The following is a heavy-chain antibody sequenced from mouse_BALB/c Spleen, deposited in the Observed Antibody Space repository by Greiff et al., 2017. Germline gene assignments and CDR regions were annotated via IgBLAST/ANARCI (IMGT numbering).Heavy chain of an antibody. V-gene: IGHV14-3*02. CDR2: IDPANGNT. J-gene: IGHJ3*01. CDR3: VLIYYGNYVPGFAY. D-gene: IGHD2-1*01. Sequence: VQLQQSGAELVKPGASVKLSCTASGFNIKDTYMHWVKQRPEQGLEWIGRIDPANGNTKYDPKFQGTATITADTSSNTAYLQLSSLTSEDTAVYYCVLIYYGNYVPGFAYWGQGTLVTVSA. CDR1: GFNIKDTY.